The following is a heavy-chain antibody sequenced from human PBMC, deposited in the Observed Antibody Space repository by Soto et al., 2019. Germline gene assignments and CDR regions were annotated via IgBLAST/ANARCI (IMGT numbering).Heavy chain of an antibody. CDR3: ARERGVYDPYQHDAFDI. V-gene: IGHV4-31*03. D-gene: IGHD2-2*01. Sequence: QVQLQESGPGLVKPSQTLSLTCTVSGGSISSGGYYWSWIRQHPGKGLEWIGYIYYSGSTYYNPSLKSRVTMSVDTSKNQSSLKLSSVTAADTAVYYCARERGVYDPYQHDAFDIWGQGTMVTVSS. J-gene: IGHJ3*02. CDR2: IYYSGST. CDR1: GGSISSGGYY.